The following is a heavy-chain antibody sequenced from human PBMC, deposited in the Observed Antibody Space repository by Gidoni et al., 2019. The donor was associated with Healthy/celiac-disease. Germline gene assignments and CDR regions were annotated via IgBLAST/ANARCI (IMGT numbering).Heavy chain of an antibody. D-gene: IGHD6-13*01. CDR2: SSGSGGST. CDR1: GFTFSSYA. Sequence: EVQLLAPGRGLVQHGGSLRLSCAASGFTFSSYAMSCVRQDTGKGLEWVSASSGSGGSTYYADSVKGRFTISRDNAKNTLYLQMNSLRAEDTAVYYCAKGGSSWYEGWFDPWGQGTLVTVSS. CDR3: AKGGSSWYEGWFDP. V-gene: IGHV3-23*01. J-gene: IGHJ5*02.